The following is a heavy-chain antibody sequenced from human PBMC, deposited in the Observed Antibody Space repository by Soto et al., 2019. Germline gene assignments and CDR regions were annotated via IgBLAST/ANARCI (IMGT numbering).Heavy chain of an antibody. CDR3: VSQRTSVLTQAYFDY. Sequence: SETLSITCTVSGGSVSNSNYYWGWIRQSPGKGLEWIGSVYYRGRSYSKSSVKSRVTISVDTSKNQFSLNLNSVTASDTAVYYCVSQRTSVLTQAYFDYWGPGALVTVSS. CDR1: GGSVSNSNYY. J-gene: IGHJ4*02. D-gene: IGHD2-8*01. V-gene: IGHV4-39*01. CDR2: VYYRGRS.